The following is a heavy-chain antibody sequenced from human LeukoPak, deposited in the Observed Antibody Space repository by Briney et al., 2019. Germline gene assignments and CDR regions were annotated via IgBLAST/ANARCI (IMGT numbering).Heavy chain of an antibody. J-gene: IGHJ4*02. CDR3: AKAVGDGQQLYGLNYYFDY. CDR1: GFTFSSYA. Sequence: GRSLRLSCAASGFTFSSYAMHWVRQAPGKGLEWVAVISYDGSNKYYADSVKGRFTISRDNSKNTLYLQMNSLRAEDTAVYYCAKAVGDGQQLYGLNYYFDYWGQGTLVTVSS. V-gene: IGHV3-30-3*01. D-gene: IGHD6-13*01. CDR2: ISYDGSNK.